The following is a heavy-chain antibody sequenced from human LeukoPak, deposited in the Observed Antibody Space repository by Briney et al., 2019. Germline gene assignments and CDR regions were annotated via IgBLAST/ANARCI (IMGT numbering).Heavy chain of an antibody. CDR3: ARYCSSGYYLSHFDY. Sequence: SETLSLTCAAYGGSFSGYYWSWIRQPPGKGLEWIGEINHSGSTNYNPSLKSRVTISVDTSKNQFSLKLSSVTAADTAVYYCARYCSSGYYLSHFDYWGQGTLVTVSS. V-gene: IGHV4-34*01. CDR2: INHSGST. J-gene: IGHJ4*02. CDR1: GGSFSGYY. D-gene: IGHD3-22*01.